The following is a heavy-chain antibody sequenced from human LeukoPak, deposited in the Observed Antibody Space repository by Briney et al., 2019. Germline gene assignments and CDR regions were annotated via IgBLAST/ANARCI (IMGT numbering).Heavy chain of an antibody. CDR3: AKSMEWLLFLSHFDY. D-gene: IGHD3-3*01. CDR2: ISGSGGST. CDR1: GFTFSSYA. J-gene: IGHJ4*02. Sequence: GGSLRLSCAASGFTFSSYAMSWVRQAPGKGLEWFSAISGSGGSTYYADSMKGRFTISRDNSKNTLYLQMNSLRAEDTAVYYCAKSMEWLLFLSHFDYWGQGTLVTVSS. V-gene: IGHV3-23*01.